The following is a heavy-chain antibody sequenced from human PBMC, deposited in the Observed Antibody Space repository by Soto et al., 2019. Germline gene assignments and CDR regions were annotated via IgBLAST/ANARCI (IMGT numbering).Heavy chain of an antibody. CDR1: GGTFSSYA. CDR2: IIPIFGTA. D-gene: IGHD4-17*01. CDR3: ARALDYGDYVNYFDY. Sequence: QVQLVQSGAEVKKPGSSVKVSCKASGGTFSSYAISRVRQAPGQGLEWMGGIIPIFGTANYAQKFQGRVTITADESTSTAYMELSSLRSEDTAVYYCARALDYGDYVNYFDYWGQGTLVTVSS. J-gene: IGHJ4*02. V-gene: IGHV1-69*01.